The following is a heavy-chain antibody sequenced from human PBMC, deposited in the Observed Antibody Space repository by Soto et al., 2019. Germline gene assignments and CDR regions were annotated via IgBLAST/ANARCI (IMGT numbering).Heavy chain of an antibody. CDR3: AKVMVGYSVHSAAFDI. CDR1: GFTFVRYD. CDR2: VSHDGSER. V-gene: IGHV3-30*18. J-gene: IGHJ3*02. Sequence: GGSLRLSCAASGFTFVRYDMHWVRQAPGKGLEWVAHVSHDGSERYYADSVKGRFTISRDNSKSTLYLQMNSLRAEDTAVYYCAKVMVGYSVHSAAFDIWGQGTMVTVSS. D-gene: IGHD4-4*01.